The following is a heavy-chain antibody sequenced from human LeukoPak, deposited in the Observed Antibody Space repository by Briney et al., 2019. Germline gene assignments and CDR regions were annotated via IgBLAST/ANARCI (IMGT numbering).Heavy chain of an antibody. CDR1: GFTFSDYA. V-gene: IGHV3-23*01. Sequence: GGSLRLSCAASGFTFSDYAMSWIRQAPGKGLEWVSTISSSGTSTFYADSVKGRFTISRDNSKDTLYLHMNSLRAEDAAVYYCAKTVAGTPEYWGQGTLVTVSS. CDR3: AKTVAGTPEY. J-gene: IGHJ4*02. CDR2: ISSSGTST. D-gene: IGHD6-19*01.